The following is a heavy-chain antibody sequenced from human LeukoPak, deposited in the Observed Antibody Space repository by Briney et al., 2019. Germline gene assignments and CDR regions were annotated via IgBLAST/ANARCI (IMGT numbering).Heavy chain of an antibody. Sequence: ASVKVSCKASGYTFTNYYMHWVRQAPGQGLEWMGVINPSGDSTRYEQKFQDRVTMTRETSTRTVYMELSSLRSEDTAVYYCARGYSSSYRIDYWGQGTLVTLSS. J-gene: IGHJ4*02. CDR3: ARGYSSSYRIDY. CDR1: GYTFTNYY. D-gene: IGHD6-19*01. V-gene: IGHV1-46*01. CDR2: INPSGDST.